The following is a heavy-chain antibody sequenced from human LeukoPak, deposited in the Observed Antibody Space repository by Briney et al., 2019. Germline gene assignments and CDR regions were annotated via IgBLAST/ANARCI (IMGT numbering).Heavy chain of an antibody. J-gene: IGHJ6*03. Sequence: SETLSLTCTVSGGSISSYYWSWIRQPPGKGLKWIGYIYYSGSTNYNPSLKSRVTISVDTSKNQFSLKLSSVTAADTAVYYCARSRGGIPYYYYMDVWGKGTTVTVSS. V-gene: IGHV4-59*01. D-gene: IGHD3-16*01. CDR1: GGSISSYY. CDR3: ARSRGGIPYYYYMDV. CDR2: IYYSGST.